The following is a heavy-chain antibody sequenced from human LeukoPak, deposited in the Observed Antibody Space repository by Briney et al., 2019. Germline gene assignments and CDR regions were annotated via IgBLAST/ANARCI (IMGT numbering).Heavy chain of an antibody. Sequence: SETLSLTCTVSGGSISSYYWSWIRQPPGKGLEWIGYMHYSGSAYYKPSLKNRLSISVDTSKNQYSLKLRSVTAADTAVYYCARIVGDTPSEYYFDCWGQGTLVTVSP. D-gene: IGHD1-26*01. CDR3: ARIVGDTPSEYYFDC. CDR1: GGSISSYY. J-gene: IGHJ4*02. CDR2: MHYSGSA. V-gene: IGHV4-59*06.